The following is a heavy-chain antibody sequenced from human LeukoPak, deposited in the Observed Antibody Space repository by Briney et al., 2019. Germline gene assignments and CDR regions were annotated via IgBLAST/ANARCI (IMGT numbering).Heavy chain of an antibody. Sequence: PGGSLRLSCAASGFTFDDYAIHWVRQAPGKGLEWVSVISGDGGSTYYADAVKGRFTISRDNSKNSLYLQMNSLRSEDTALYYCAKGLTTVVTRGAFDIWGQGIMVTVSS. CDR1: GFTFDDYA. D-gene: IGHD4-23*01. CDR3: AKGLTTVVTRGAFDI. V-gene: IGHV3-43*02. J-gene: IGHJ3*02. CDR2: ISGDGGST.